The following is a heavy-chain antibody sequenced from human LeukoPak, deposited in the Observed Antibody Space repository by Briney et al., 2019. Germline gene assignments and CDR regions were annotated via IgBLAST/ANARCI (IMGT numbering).Heavy chain of an antibody. D-gene: IGHD2-15*01. CDR2: IYYSGST. CDR1: GGSISSSSYY. J-gene: IGHJ5*02. Sequence: SETLSLTCTVSGGSISSSSYYWGWIRQPPGKGLEWIGSIYYSGSTYYNPSLKSRVTISVDTSKNQFSLKLSSVTAADTAVYYCARDPYCSGGSCYSVFDPWGQGTLVTVSS. V-gene: IGHV4-39*02. CDR3: ARDPYCSGGSCYSVFDP.